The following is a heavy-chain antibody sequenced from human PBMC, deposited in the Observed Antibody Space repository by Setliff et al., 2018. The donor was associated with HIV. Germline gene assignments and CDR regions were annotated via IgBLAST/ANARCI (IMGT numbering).Heavy chain of an antibody. CDR3: ARPPTTSYNFWGDAFAI. D-gene: IGHD3-3*01. J-gene: IGHJ3*02. CDR1: GGSFSGYY. Sequence: PSETLSLTCAVYGGSFSGYYWNWIRQPPGKGLEWIGEIIHSGGTNYNPSLKSRVTISVDTSKNQFSLKLTSVTAADTAVYYCARPPTTSYNFWGDAFAIWGQGTMVTVSS. CDR2: IIHSGGT. V-gene: IGHV4-34*12.